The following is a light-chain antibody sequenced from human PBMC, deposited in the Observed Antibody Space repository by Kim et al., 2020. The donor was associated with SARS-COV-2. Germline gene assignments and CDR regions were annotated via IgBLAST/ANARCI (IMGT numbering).Light chain of an antibody. CDR3: QQHSSYSA. CDR2: KAS. CDR1: QSIGNW. V-gene: IGKV1-5*03. J-gene: IGKJ2*01. Sequence: LSVSVEDRVPFTCRARQSIGNWLAWYQQKRGKAPKLLIYKASTLESGVPLRFSGSGSGTEFTLTISSLQPDDFASYYCQQHSSYSAFGQGTKLEI.